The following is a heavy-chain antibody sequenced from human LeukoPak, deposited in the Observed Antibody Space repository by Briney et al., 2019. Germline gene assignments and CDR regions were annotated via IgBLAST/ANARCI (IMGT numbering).Heavy chain of an antibody. J-gene: IGHJ4*02. D-gene: IGHD3-3*01. V-gene: IGHV3-9*03. CDR1: GFTFDDYA. CDR3: AKADRSYYDFWSGYSLDN. CDR2: ISWNSGSI. Sequence: GRSLRLSCAASGFTFDDYAMHWVRQAPGKGLEWVSGISWNSGSIGYADSVKGRFTISRDNAKNSLYLQMNSLRAEDMALYYCAKADRSYYDFWSGYSLDNWGQGTLVTVSS.